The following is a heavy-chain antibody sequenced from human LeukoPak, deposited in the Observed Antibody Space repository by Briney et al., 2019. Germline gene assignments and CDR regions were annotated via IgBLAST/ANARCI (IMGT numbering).Heavy chain of an antibody. CDR2: IKSDGSST. V-gene: IGHV3-74*01. CDR1: GFTFRSNW. CDR3: AKASAMIVVVSKHFDY. D-gene: IGHD3-22*01. Sequence: PGGSLRLSCAASGFTFRSNWTHWVRQAPGKGLEWVSCIKSDGSSTTYADSVKGRFTISRDNAKNTLYLQMNGLRPEDTAVYYCAKASAMIVVVSKHFDYWGQGTLVTVSS. J-gene: IGHJ4*02.